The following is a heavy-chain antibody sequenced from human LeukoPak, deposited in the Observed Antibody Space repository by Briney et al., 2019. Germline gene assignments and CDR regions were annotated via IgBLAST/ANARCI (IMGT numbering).Heavy chain of an antibody. J-gene: IGHJ6*02. Sequence: SETLSLTCTASGGSISSYYWSWIRQPPGKGLEWIGYIYYSGSTNYNPSLKSRVTISVDTSKNQFSLKLSSVTAADTAVYYCARLLVPTTYFYYYYGMDVWGQGTTVTVSS. D-gene: IGHD4-17*01. CDR2: IYYSGST. CDR3: ARLLVPTTYFYYYYGMDV. V-gene: IGHV4-59*08. CDR1: GGSISSYY.